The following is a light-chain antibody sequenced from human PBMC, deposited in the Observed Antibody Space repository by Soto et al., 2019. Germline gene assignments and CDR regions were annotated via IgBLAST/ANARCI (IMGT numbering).Light chain of an antibody. J-gene: IGLJ1*01. CDR3: ISYTGSDTSYV. CDR1: ISDVGSHNL. CDR2: EVN. Sequence: QSALTQPASVSGSPGQSITISCTGTISDVGSHNLVSWYQQHPDKAPKLIIYEVNERPSGVSSRFSGSKSGNTASLTISGLQAEDEADYYCISYTGSDTSYVFGTGTKVTVL. V-gene: IGLV2-14*02.